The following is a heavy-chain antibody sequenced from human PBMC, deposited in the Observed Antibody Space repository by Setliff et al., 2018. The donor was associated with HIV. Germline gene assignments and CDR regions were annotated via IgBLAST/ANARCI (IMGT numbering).Heavy chain of an antibody. J-gene: IGHJ6*02. D-gene: IGHD6-19*01. CDR2: IYTSGST. Sequence: KPSETLSLTCTVSGGSISSGSYYWNWIRQPAGKGLEWIGRIYTSGSTNYNPSLKSRVTISVDTSKNQFSLKLSSVTAADTAVYYCARDDSSGWHFYYYYGVDVWGQGTTVTVSS. CDR3: ARDDSSGWHFYYYYGVDV. CDR1: GGSISSGSYY. V-gene: IGHV4-61*02.